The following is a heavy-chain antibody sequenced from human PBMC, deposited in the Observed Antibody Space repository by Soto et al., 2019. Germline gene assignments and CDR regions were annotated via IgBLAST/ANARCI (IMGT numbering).Heavy chain of an antibody. V-gene: IGHV3-30*04. CDR1: GFTFSSYC. J-gene: IGHJ6*02. Sequence: XGALRLSCAASGFTFSSYCMSWVRQAPGKGLDWVAIRSYDGNNKYNADSVKGRFTISRDNSKNTLYLQMNSLRAEDTAVYYCARDRVCTSATCREFDYYCYYGMDVWGQGTTVTVSS. D-gene: IGHD2-2*01. CDR3: ARDRVCTSATCREFDYYCYYGMDV. CDR2: RSYDGNNK.